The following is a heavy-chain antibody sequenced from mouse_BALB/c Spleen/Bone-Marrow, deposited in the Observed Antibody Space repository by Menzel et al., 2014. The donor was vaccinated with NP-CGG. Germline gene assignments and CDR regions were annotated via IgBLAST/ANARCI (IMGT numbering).Heavy chain of an antibody. V-gene: IGHV5-6*01. CDR2: ISTGGSQT. D-gene: IGHD2-10*02. CDR3: ARRGYDNSYWYFGV. J-gene: IGHJ1*01. Sequence: EVQVVESGGDLVKPGGSLKLSCAASGFTFSSYGMSWVRQTPDKRLEWVATISTGGSQTYYTDSVKGRFTISRDNAKNTLRLQMSSLKSEDSAIYYCARRGYDNSYWYFGVWGAGTTVTVSS. CDR1: GFTFSSYG.